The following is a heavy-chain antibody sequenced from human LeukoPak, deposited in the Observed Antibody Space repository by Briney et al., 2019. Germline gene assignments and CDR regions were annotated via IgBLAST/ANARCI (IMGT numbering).Heavy chain of an antibody. CDR3: ANGGGSGYSGY. CDR2: ISGSGGST. J-gene: IGHJ4*02. V-gene: IGHV3-23*01. Sequence: PGGSLRLSCAASGFTFSSYAMSWVRQAPAKGLEWVSAISGSGGSTYYADSVKGRFTISRDNSKNTLYLQMNSLRAEDTAVYYCANGGGSGYSGYWGQGTLVTVSS. D-gene: IGHD3-10*01. CDR1: GFTFSSYA.